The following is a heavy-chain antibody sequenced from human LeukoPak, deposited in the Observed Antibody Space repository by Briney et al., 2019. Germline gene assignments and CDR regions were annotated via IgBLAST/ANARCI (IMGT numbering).Heavy chain of an antibody. D-gene: IGHD3-10*01. CDR1: GGSFSGYY. CDR3: ARRITYYYGSGSYFPYYVDV. J-gene: IGHJ6*03. Sequence: PSETLSLTCAVYGGSFSGYYWSWIRQPPGKGLEWIGEINHSGSTNYNPSLKSRVTISVDTSKNQFSLKLSSVTAADTAVYYCARRITYYYGSGSYFPYYVDVWGKGTTVTVSS. CDR2: INHSGST. V-gene: IGHV4-34*01.